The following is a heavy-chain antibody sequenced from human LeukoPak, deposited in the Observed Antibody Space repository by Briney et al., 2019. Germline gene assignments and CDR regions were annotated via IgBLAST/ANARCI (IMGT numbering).Heavy chain of an antibody. CDR3: ARDSNYGMDV. CDR1: GFTFSTYW. CDR2: INRDGSGT. J-gene: IGHJ6*02. V-gene: IGHV3-74*01. Sequence: GGSLRLSCAASGFTFSTYWVHWVRQASGKGLVWVSRINRDGSGTSYVDSVKGRFTISRDNAKNTVYLQMNSLRAEDTAVYYCARDSNYGMDVWGQGTTVTVSS.